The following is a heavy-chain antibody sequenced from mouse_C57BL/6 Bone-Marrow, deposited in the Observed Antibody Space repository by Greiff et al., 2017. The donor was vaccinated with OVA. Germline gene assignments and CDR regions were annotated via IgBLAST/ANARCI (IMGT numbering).Heavy chain of an antibody. D-gene: IGHD6-2*01. CDR3: ARPTSPYWYFDV. CDR2: IHPNSGST. Sequence: QVQLQQPGAELVKPGASVKLSCKASGYTFTSYWMHWVKQRPGQGLEWIGMIHPNSGSTNYNEKFKSKATLTVDESSSTAYMQLSSLTSEDSAVYYCARPTSPYWYFDVWGTGTTVTVSS. CDR1: GYTFTSYW. J-gene: IGHJ1*03. V-gene: IGHV1-64*01.